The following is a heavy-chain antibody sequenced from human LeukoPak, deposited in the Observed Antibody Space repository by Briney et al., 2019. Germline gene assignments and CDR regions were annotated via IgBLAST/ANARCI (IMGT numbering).Heavy chain of an antibody. V-gene: IGHV3-30-3*01. CDR1: GFTFSSYA. CDR2: ISYDGSNK. Sequence: PGGSLRLSCAASGFTFSSYAMHWVRQAPGKGLEWVAVISYDGSNKYYADSVKGRFTISRDNSKNTLYLQMNSLRAEDTALYYCATERQKYFDYWGQGTLVTVSS. J-gene: IGHJ4*02. CDR3: ATERQKYFDY.